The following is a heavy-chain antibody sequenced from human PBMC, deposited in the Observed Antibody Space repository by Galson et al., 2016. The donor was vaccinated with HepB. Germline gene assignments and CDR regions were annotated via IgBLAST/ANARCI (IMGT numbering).Heavy chain of an antibody. Sequence: SLRLSCAASGFTFNNYAMTWVRQAPGKGLEWVSTISGNSVATYHTDSLKGRFTISRDDSRSTLYLHLNSLRAEDTAVYYCAKNPKFGDYAYSDYWGQGTLVTVSS. CDR2: ISGNSVAT. V-gene: IGHV3-23*01. CDR1: GFTFNNYA. CDR3: AKNPKFGDYAYSDY. J-gene: IGHJ4*02. D-gene: IGHD4-17*01.